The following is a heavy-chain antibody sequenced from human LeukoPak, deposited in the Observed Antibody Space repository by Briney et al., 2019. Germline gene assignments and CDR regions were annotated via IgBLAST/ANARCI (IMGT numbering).Heavy chain of an antibody. D-gene: IGHD2-8*01. Sequence: ASVKVSCKASGYTFTSYYIYWVRQAPGQGLEWVGRINCNSGDANSAQKSQGRVTMTRDTSVSTAYMDLSSVTSDDTAVYFCARSAGHCSNGICFTDYYMDVWGRGTTVTVSS. J-gene: IGHJ6*03. V-gene: IGHV1-2*02. CDR3: ARSAGHCSNGICFTDYYMDV. CDR2: INCNSGDA. CDR1: GYTFTSYY.